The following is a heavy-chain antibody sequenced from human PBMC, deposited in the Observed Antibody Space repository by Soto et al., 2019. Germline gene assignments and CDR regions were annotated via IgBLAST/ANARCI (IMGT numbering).Heavy chain of an antibody. Sequence: QVQLQQWGAGLLKPSETLSLTCAVYGGSFSGYYWSWIRQPPGKGLEWIGEINHSGSTNYNPSLKRRVTISVDTSKYQFSLTLSSVTAAATAVYYCARRRPFDYWGQGTLVTVSS. V-gene: IGHV4-34*01. D-gene: IGHD1-1*01. CDR2: INHSGST. CDR3: ARRRPFDY. CDR1: GGSFSGYY. J-gene: IGHJ4*02.